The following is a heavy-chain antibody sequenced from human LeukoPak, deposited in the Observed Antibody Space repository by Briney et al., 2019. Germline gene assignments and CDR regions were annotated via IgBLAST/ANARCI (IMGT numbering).Heavy chain of an antibody. J-gene: IGHJ4*02. Sequence: PSETLSLTCAVYGGFFSGYYWSWIRQPPGKGLEWIGEINHSGSTNYNPSLKSRVTISVDTSKNQFSLKLSSVTAADTAVYYCARASSIGYSYGKDFDYWGQGTLVTVSS. CDR3: ARASSIGYSYGKDFDY. CDR2: INHSGST. V-gene: IGHV4-34*01. D-gene: IGHD5-18*01. CDR1: GGFFSGYY.